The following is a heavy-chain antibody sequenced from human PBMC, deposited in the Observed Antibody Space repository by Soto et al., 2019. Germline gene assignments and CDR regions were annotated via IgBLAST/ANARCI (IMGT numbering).Heavy chain of an antibody. D-gene: IGHD2-2*01. Sequence: GGSLRLSCAASGFTFSSYGMHWVRQAPGKGLEWVAVISYDGSNKYYADSVKGRFTISRDNSKNTLYLQMNSLRAEDTAVYYCARDGPLRYCISTRCSNAFDIWGQGTMVTVSS. CDR2: ISYDGSNK. V-gene: IGHV3-30*19. J-gene: IGHJ3*02. CDR3: ARDGPLRYCISTRCSNAFDI. CDR1: GFTFSSYG.